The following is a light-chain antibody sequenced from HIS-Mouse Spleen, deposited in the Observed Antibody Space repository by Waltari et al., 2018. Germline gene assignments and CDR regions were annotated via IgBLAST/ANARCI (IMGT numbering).Light chain of an antibody. CDR2: DGS. CDR1: SSDVGGYNY. V-gene: IGLV2-11*01. CDR3: CSYAGSYTGV. Sequence: QSALTQPRSVSGSPGQSVTISCTGTSSDVGGYNYVSWYQQHPGKAPKLMIYDGSKRPSGVPDRFAGCKSGNTASLTISGLQAEDEADYYCCSYAGSYTGVFGTGTKVTVL. J-gene: IGLJ1*01.